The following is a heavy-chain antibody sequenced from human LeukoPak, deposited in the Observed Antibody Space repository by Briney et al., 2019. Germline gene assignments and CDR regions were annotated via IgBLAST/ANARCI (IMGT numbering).Heavy chain of an antibody. D-gene: IGHD2-2*01. J-gene: IGHJ6*03. V-gene: IGHV4-59*01. CDR1: GASMSSFY. CDR2: IYYSGST. Sequence: SETLSLTCTVSGASMSSFYWSWIRQSPGRGLEWIGYIYYSGSTHYNPSLKSRVTISRDTSKNLFSLKLTSVTAADTAVYYCARTTEGYCSSASCFGFSYSYYMDVWGEGTTVTISS. CDR3: ARTTEGYCSSASCFGFSYSYYMDV.